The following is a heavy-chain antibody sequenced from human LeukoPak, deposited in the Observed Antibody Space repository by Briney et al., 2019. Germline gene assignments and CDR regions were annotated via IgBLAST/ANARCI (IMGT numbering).Heavy chain of an antibody. Sequence: SETLSLTCAVYGGSFSGYYWSWIRQPPGKGLECIGEINHSGSTNYNPSLKSRVTISVDTSKNQFSLKRSSVTAADTAVYYCARPGYYYGSGSYRGWHYYYMDVWGKGTTVTVSS. CDR2: INHSGST. V-gene: IGHV4-34*01. CDR3: ARPGYYYGSGSYRGWHYYYMDV. D-gene: IGHD3-10*01. CDR1: GGSFSGYY. J-gene: IGHJ6*03.